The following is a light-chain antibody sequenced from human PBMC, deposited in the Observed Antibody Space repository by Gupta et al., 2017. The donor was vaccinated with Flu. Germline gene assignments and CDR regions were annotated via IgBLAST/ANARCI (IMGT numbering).Light chain of an antibody. CDR3: MQTLQAPLT. J-gene: IGKJ4*01. CDR1: QSLLHSNGYNY. CDR2: LGS. Sequence: ISCRSSQSLLHSNGYNYLDWYLQKPGQSPHLLIYLGSNRASGVPDRFSGSGSGTDFTLKISRVEAEDVGVYYCMQTLQAPLTFGGGTKVEIK. V-gene: IGKV2-28*01.